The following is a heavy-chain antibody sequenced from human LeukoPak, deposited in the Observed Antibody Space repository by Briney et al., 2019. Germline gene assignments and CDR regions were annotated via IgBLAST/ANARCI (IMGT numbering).Heavy chain of an antibody. J-gene: IGHJ4*02. CDR1: GGTFSSYA. D-gene: IGHD3-10*01. Sequence: SVKVSCKASGGTFSSYAISWVRHAPGQGLEWMGGIIPIFGTANYAQKFQGRVTITADESTSTAYMELSSLRSEDTAVYYCARSRGLLWFGELPYWGQGTLVTVSS. CDR2: IIPIFGTA. CDR3: ARSRGLLWFGELPY. V-gene: IGHV1-69*13.